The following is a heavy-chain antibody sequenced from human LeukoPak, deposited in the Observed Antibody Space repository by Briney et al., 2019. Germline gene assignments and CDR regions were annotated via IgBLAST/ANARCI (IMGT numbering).Heavy chain of an antibody. V-gene: IGHV1-2*02. CDR1: GYTFTGYY. J-gene: IGHJ6*03. D-gene: IGHD6-19*01. Sequence: ASVKVSCKTSGYTFTGYYLHWVRQAPGQGLEWMGWINPNSGGTNYVQKFQGRVSMTRDKSISTAYLQWSSLKASDTAMYYCARHVAVAVRGYYYYYMDVWGKGTTVTVSS. CDR2: INPNSGGT. CDR3: ARHVAVAVRGYYYYYMDV.